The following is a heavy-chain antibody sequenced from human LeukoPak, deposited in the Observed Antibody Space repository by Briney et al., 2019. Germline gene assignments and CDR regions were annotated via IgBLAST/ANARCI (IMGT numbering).Heavy chain of an antibody. CDR1: GFTFSNHA. CDR2: IGDSGGST. Sequence: GGPLRLSCAASGFTFSNHAMSWVRQAPGKGLEWVSVIGDSGGSTYYADSVKGRFTISRDNAKNSLYLQMNSLRAEDTAVYYCARDEMAEESWFDPWGQGTLVTVSS. D-gene: IGHD5-24*01. CDR3: ARDEMAEESWFDP. J-gene: IGHJ5*02. V-gene: IGHV3-23*01.